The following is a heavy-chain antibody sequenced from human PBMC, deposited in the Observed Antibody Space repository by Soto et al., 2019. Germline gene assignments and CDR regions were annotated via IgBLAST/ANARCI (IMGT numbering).Heavy chain of an antibody. Sequence: ASVKVSGKASGGTFSSYAISWVRQAPGQGLEWMGGIVPIFGTANYAQKFQGRVTITADESTSTAYMELSSLRSEDTAVYYCARGDGSGWFREPITWGQGTLVTVSS. D-gene: IGHD6-19*01. CDR2: IVPIFGTA. CDR1: GGTFSSYA. J-gene: IGHJ5*02. CDR3: ARGDGSGWFREPIT. V-gene: IGHV1-69*13.